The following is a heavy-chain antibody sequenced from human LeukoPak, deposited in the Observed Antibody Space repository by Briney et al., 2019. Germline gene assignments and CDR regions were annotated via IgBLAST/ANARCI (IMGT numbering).Heavy chain of an antibody. J-gene: IGHJ4*02. CDR3: ARIRYSSSWYFPDY. D-gene: IGHD6-13*01. CDR1: GFSLSTSGMC. V-gene: IGHV2-70*11. Sequence: SGPTLVKPTQTLTLTCTFSGFSLSTSGMCVSWIRQPPGKALEWLARIDWDDDKYYSTSLKTRLTISKDTSKNQVVLTMTNMDPVDTATYYCARIRYSSSWYFPDYWGQGTLVTVSS. CDR2: IDWDDDK.